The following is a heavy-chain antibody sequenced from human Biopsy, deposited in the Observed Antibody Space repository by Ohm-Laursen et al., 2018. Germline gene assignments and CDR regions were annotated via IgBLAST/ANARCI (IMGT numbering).Heavy chain of an antibody. CDR3: ARDGAGSYHDY. D-gene: IGHD3-10*01. CDR2: ISGSGTTI. V-gene: IGHV3-11*01. J-gene: IGHJ4*02. Sequence: SLRLSCSASGFMFSDYYMGWIRQAPGKGLEWLSYISGSGTTIFYADSVKGRFTVSRDNAKNSLYLQMNSLTVEDTAVYYCARDGAGSYHDYWGQGTLVTVSS. CDR1: GFMFSDYY.